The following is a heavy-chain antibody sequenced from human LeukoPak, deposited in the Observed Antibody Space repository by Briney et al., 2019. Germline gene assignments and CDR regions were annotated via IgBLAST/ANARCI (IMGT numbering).Heavy chain of an antibody. CDR3: AKYQYEVTTSHCTIDY. V-gene: IGHV3-23*01. J-gene: IGHJ4*02. Sequence: PGGSLRLSCAASGFTFSSYAMSWVRQAPGKGLEWVSAISGSGGSTYYADSVKGRFTISRDNSKNTLYLQMNSLRAEDTAVYYCAKYQYEVTTSHCTIDYWGQGTLVTVSS. CDR2: ISGSGGST. D-gene: IGHD4-17*01. CDR1: GFTFSSYA.